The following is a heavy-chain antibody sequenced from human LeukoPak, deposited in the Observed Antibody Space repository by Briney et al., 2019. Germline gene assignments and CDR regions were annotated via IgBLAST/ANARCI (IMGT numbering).Heavy chain of an antibody. J-gene: IGHJ3*02. V-gene: IGHV3-30*18. CDR3: AKGPLGTGYSSSWYHAFDI. Sequence: GGSLRLSCAASGFTFSSYWMSWVRQAPGKGLEWVAVISYDGSNKYYADSVKGRFTISRDNSKNTLYLQMNSLRAEDTAVYYCAKGPLGTGYSSSWYHAFDIWGQGTMVTVSS. D-gene: IGHD6-13*01. CDR1: GFTFSSYW. CDR2: ISYDGSNK.